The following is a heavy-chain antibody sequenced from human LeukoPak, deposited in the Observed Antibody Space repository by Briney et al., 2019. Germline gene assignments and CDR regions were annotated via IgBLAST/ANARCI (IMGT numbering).Heavy chain of an antibody. Sequence: SVKVSCKASGGTFSSYAISWVRQAPGQGLEWMGGIIPIFGTANYAQKFQGRVTITADESTSTDYMELSSLRSEDTDVYYCARGGRRGAVDTAMVTPWGQGTLVTVSS. J-gene: IGHJ5*02. CDR1: GGTFSSYA. CDR3: ARGGRRGAVDTAMVTP. CDR2: IIPIFGTA. D-gene: IGHD5-18*01. V-gene: IGHV1-69*13.